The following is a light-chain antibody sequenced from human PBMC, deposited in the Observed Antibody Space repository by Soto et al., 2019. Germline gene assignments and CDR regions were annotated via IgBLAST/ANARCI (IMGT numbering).Light chain of an antibody. CDR2: EDS. CDR1: SSDIGGYNY. J-gene: IGLJ2*01. CDR3: SSYAGSNNVV. Sequence: QSVLTQPPSASGSPGQSVTISCTGTSSDIGGYNYVSWYQQHPGKAPKLMIYEDSKRPSGVPDRFSGSKSGNTASLTVSGLQAEDEDDYYCSSYAGSNNVVFGGGTKVTVL. V-gene: IGLV2-8*01.